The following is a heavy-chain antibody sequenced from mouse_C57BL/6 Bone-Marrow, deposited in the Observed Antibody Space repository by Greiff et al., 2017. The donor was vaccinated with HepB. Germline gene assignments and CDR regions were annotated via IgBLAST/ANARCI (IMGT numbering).Heavy chain of an antibody. CDR2: ISDGGSYT. V-gene: IGHV5-4*01. CDR1: GFTFSSYA. D-gene: IGHD1-1*01. Sequence: EVQLVESGGGLVKPGGSLKLSCAASGFTFSSYAMSWVRQTPEKRLEWVATISDGGSYTYYPDNVKGRFTISRDNAKNNLYLQMSHLKSGDTAMYYCARDCYYGSSWFAYWGQGTLVTVSA. CDR3: ARDCYYGSSWFAY. J-gene: IGHJ3*01.